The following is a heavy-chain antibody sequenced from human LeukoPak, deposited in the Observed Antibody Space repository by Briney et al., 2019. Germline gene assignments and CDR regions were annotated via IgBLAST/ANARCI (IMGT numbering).Heavy chain of an antibody. J-gene: IGHJ4*02. Sequence: GGSLRLSCAASGFTFSSYWMSWVRQAPGKGLEWVAYIKQDGSEKYYVDSVKGRFTISRDNARNSLYLQMNSLRAEDTAVYYCGCGDYVRVYWGQGTLATVSS. CDR1: GFTFSSYW. CDR3: GCGDYVRVY. CDR2: IKQDGSEK. V-gene: IGHV3-7*01. D-gene: IGHD2-21*02.